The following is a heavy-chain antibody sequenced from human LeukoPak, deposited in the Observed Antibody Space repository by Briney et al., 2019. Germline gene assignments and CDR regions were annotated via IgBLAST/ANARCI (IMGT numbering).Heavy chain of an antibody. CDR3: ARALSSPGPPLHYYMDV. CDR2: IYTSGST. V-gene: IGHV4-4*07. J-gene: IGHJ6*03. CDR1: GGSISSYY. Sequence: SETLSFTCTVSGGSISSYYWSWIRQPAGKGLEWIGRIYTSGSTNYNPSLKSRVTMSVDTSKNQFSLKLSSVTAADTAVYYCARALSSPGPPLHYYMDVWGKGTTVTVSS.